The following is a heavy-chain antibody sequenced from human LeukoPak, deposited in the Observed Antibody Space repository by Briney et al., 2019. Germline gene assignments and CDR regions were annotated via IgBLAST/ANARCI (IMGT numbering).Heavy chain of an antibody. V-gene: IGHV3-23*01. D-gene: IGHD6-6*01. J-gene: IGHJ2*01. Sequence: PGGSLRLSCAASGFTFSSYAMSWVRQAPGKGLEWVSGIGGSGGGTYYADSVKGRFTISRDNSKNTLYLQMNSLRAEDTAIYSCAKKTSSSSGWYFDLWGRGTLVTVSS. CDR1: GFTFSSYA. CDR2: IGGSGGGT. CDR3: AKKTSSSSGWYFDL.